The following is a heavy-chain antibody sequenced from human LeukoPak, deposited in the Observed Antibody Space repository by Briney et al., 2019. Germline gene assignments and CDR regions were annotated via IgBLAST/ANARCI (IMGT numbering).Heavy chain of an antibody. CDR2: VWYDGSKK. Sequence: GGSLRLSCAASGFTFSSYWMHWVRQAPGKGLEWVAVVWYDGSKKYYADSVKGRFSISRDNSKNTLWLQMNSLRAEDTAVYYCARVPYADYFDYWGQGTLVTVSA. CDR1: GFTFSSYW. D-gene: IGHD4-17*01. V-gene: IGHV3-33*08. J-gene: IGHJ4*02. CDR3: ARVPYADYFDY.